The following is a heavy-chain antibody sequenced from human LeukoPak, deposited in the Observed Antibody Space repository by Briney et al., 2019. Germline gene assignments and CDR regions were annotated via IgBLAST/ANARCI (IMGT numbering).Heavy chain of an antibody. D-gene: IGHD1-26*01. Sequence: GGSLRLSCAASGFTFSSYAMHWVRQAPGKGLEWVAVISYDGSNKYYADSVKGRFTISRDNAKNSLYLQMNSLRAEDTAVYYCARDPGSYGSEFDYWGQGTLVTVSS. CDR1: GFTFSSYA. CDR2: ISYDGSNK. CDR3: ARDPGSYGSEFDY. J-gene: IGHJ4*02. V-gene: IGHV3-30-3*01.